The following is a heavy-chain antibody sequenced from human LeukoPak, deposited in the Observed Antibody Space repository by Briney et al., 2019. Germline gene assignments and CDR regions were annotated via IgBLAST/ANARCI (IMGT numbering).Heavy chain of an antibody. CDR1: GFTFSTYA. D-gene: IGHD6-6*01. CDR2: ISYDGRHN. J-gene: IGHJ4*02. V-gene: IGHV3-30*04. Sequence: PGGSLRLSCAASGFTFSTYAMNWVRQAPGKGLEWVAVISYDGRHNYYADSVKGRFTISRDNSKSTLYLQMNSLRADDTALYYCAKYLGGHSSSPFDYWGQGTLVTVSS. CDR3: AKYLGGHSSSPFDY.